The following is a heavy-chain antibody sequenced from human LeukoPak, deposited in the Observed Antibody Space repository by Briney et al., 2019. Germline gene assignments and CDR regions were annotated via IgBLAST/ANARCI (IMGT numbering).Heavy chain of an antibody. D-gene: IGHD3-22*01. CDR1: GFTFSNYE. CDR3: AQNFYDSSGLYFDY. CDR2: ISHSGRTI. Sequence: GGSLRLSCAASGFTFSNYELNWVRQAPGKGLEWASYISHSGRTIYSADSAKGRFTISRDNAKNSLYLQMNSLRAADTAVYYCAQNFYDSSGLYFDYWGQGTLVTVSS. V-gene: IGHV3-48*03. J-gene: IGHJ4*02.